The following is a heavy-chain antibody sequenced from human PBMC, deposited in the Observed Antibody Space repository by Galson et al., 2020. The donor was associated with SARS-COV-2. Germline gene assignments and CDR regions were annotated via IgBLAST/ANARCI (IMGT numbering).Heavy chain of an antibody. V-gene: IGHV3-30*18. J-gene: IGHJ6*02. Sequence: GGSLRLSCAASGFTFSSYGMHWVRQAPGKGLEWVAVISYDGSNIYYADSVKGRFTISRDNSKNTLYLQMNSLRAEDTAVYYCAKVASGYENYYYYGMDVWGQGTTVTVSS. CDR1: GFTFSSYG. D-gene: IGHD5-12*01. CDR2: ISYDGSNI. CDR3: AKVASGYENYYYYGMDV.